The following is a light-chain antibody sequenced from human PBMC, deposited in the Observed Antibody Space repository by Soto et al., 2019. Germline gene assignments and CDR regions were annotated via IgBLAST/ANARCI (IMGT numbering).Light chain of an antibody. Sequence: EIVLTQSPGTLSLSPGERATLSCRASQSVSSSYLAWYQQKPAQAPRLLIYGASSRATGTPDRFSGSGSGTDFTLTISRLEPEDFAVYYCQQYGSSSPITFGQGTRLEIK. CDR1: QSVSSSY. V-gene: IGKV3-20*01. J-gene: IGKJ5*01. CDR3: QQYGSSSPIT. CDR2: GAS.